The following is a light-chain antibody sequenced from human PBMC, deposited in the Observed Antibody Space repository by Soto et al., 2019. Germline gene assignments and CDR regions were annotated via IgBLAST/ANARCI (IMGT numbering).Light chain of an antibody. CDR1: QSVSSN. J-gene: IGKJ1*01. CDR2: GAS. Sequence: EIVMTQSPATLSVSPGERATLSCRASQSVSSNLAWYQQKPGQAPRLLIYGASTRGTGIPARFSGSGSGTEFTLTISSLQSGDFAVYYCQQYNNWPPITFGQGTKVEIK. CDR3: QQYNNWPPIT. V-gene: IGKV3-15*01.